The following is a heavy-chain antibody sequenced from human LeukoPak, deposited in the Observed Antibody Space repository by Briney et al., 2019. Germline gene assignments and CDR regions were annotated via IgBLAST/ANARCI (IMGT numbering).Heavy chain of an antibody. V-gene: IGHV4-34*01. J-gene: IGHJ6*03. D-gene: IGHD2-15*01. CDR2: INHSGST. Sequence: PSETLSLTCAVYGGSFSGYYWSWIRQPPGKGLEWIGEINHSGSTNYNPSLKSRVTMSVDTSKNQFSLKLSSVTAADTAVYYCAREHCSGGSCYSIYYYYYMDVWGKGTTVTVSS. CDR1: GGSFSGYY. CDR3: AREHCSGGSCYSIYYYYYMDV.